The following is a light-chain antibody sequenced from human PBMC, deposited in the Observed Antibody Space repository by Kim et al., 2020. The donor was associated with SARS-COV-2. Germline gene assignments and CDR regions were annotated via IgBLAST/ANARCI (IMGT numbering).Light chain of an antibody. V-gene: IGKV4-1*01. CDR3: QQYYSIPIT. Sequence: TTINCKSSQSVLYSSNNNNYLAWYQLKPGQPPKLLIYWASTRESGVPDRFSGSGSGTDFTLTISSLQAEDVAVYYCQQYYSIPITCGQGTRLEIK. CDR2: WAS. J-gene: IGKJ5*01. CDR1: QSVLYSSNNNNY.